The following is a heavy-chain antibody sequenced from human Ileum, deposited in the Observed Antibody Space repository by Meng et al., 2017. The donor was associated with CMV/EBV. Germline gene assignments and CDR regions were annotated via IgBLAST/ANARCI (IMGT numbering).Heavy chain of an antibody. CDR1: GASIGSISYY. V-gene: IGHV4-39*07. Sequence: SETLSLTCGVSGASIGSISYYWGWIRQPPGKGLEWLGTIYYNGGTYYNSSLKSRITISVDTSKNQFSLRLTFVTVADTAVYYCARVGFWSGYYFDYWGQGMLVTVSS. J-gene: IGHJ4*02. CDR3: ARVGFWSGYYFDY. D-gene: IGHD3-3*01. CDR2: IYYNGGT.